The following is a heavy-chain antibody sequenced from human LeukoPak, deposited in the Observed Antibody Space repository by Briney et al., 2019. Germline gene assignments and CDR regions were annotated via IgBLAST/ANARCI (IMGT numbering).Heavy chain of an antibody. V-gene: IGHV3-49*04. D-gene: IGHD3-16*01. Sequence: PGGSLRLSCTASGFTFGDYAMSWVRQAPGKGLEWVGFIRSKAYGGTTEYAASVKGRFTISRDDSKSIAYLQVNSLKTEDTAVYYCTRTDDYARRAFDIWGQGTMVTVSS. CDR3: TRTDDYARRAFDI. CDR2: IRSKAYGGTT. J-gene: IGHJ3*02. CDR1: GFTFGDYA.